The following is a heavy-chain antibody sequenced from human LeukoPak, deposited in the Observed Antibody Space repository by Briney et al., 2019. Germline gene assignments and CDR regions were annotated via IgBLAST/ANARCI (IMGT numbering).Heavy chain of an antibody. Sequence: GGSLRLSCAASGFTFSSYAMSWVRQAPGKGLEWVSAISGSGGSTYYAEPVKGRLNISRENSKNTLYLQMNSMRAEATAVYYCAKETTGYYFDYWGQGTLVTASS. CDR1: GFTFSSYA. V-gene: IGHV3-23*01. D-gene: IGHD1-1*01. CDR3: AKETTGYYFDY. J-gene: IGHJ4*01. CDR2: ISGSGGST.